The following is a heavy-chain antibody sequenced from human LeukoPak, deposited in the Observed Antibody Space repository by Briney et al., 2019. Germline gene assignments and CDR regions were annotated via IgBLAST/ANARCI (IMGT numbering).Heavy chain of an antibody. CDR2: IYYTGST. CDR3: ARAGYSYASGYYFDY. Sequence: SETLSLTCAVYGGSFSGYYWTWVRQPPGKGLEWIGFIYYTGSTNYNPSLKSRVTISLDTSKNQFSLKLSSVTAADTAVYYCARAGYSYASGYYFDYWGQGTLATVSS. V-gene: IGHV4-59*01. D-gene: IGHD5-18*01. J-gene: IGHJ4*02. CDR1: GGSFSGYY.